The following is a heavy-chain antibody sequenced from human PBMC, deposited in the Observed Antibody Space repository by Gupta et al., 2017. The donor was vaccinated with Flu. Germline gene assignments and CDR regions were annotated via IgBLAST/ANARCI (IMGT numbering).Heavy chain of an antibody. V-gene: IGHV3-21*01. CDR3: AREVVVVPAANHYFDY. Sequence: EVQLVESGGGLVKPGGSLRLSCAASGFTFSSYRMNWVRQAPGKGLEWVSSISSSSSYIYYADSVKGRFTISRDNAKNSLYLQMNSLRAEDTAVYYCAREVVVVPAANHYFDYWGQGTLVTVSS. D-gene: IGHD2-2*01. J-gene: IGHJ4*02. CDR2: ISSSSSYI. CDR1: GFTFSSYR.